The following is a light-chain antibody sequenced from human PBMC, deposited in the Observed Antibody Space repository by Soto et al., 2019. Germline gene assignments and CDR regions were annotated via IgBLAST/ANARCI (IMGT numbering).Light chain of an antibody. CDR2: DVG. J-gene: IGLJ2*01. CDR1: TSDIGGYNY. CDR3: SSYGASSTL. V-gene: IGLV2-14*03. Sequence: QSVLTQPASVSGSPGQSITISCTGSTSDIGGYNYVSWYQQHPGKAPKLLIYDVGYRPSGISDRFSGSKSGNTASLTISGLQPEDEADYYCSSYGASSTLFGGGTQLTVL.